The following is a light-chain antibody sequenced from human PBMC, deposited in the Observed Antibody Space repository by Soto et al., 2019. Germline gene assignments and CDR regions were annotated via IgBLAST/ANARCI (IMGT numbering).Light chain of an antibody. J-gene: IGKJ1*01. Sequence: IVITQTTDTLSVSVGDGAMLSCMASQGIGDTLAWYQQKPGQAPRLLIYGARTRATGVPDRFSASGSGTDFSLTFGRLEPEDFAVYYCKQYGTSPWTFGQGTKVDIK. CDR1: QGIGDT. V-gene: IGKV3-20*01. CDR2: GAR. CDR3: KQYGTSPWT.